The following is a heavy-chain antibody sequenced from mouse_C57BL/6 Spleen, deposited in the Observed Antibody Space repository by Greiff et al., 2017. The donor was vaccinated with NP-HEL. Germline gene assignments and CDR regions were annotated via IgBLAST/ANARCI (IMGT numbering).Heavy chain of an antibody. CDR2: ISSGSSTI. CDR3: ARQYYYGSMDY. J-gene: IGHJ4*01. V-gene: IGHV5-17*01. D-gene: IGHD1-1*01. Sequence: EVKLMESGGGLVKPGGSLKLSCAASGFTFSDYGMHWVRQAPEKGLEWVAYISSGSSTIYYADTVKGRFTISRDNAKNLLFMQMTSLRSEDTAMYYCARQYYYGSMDYWGQGTSVTVSS. CDR1: GFTFSDYG.